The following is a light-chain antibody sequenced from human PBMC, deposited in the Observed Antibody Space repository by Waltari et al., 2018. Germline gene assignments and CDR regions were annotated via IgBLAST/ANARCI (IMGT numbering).Light chain of an antibody. Sequence: QSVLTQPPSVSGAPGQRVTISCTGTGSNIGACDAVHWYQKVPRAAPNPLIYGSSSRPLGVPDRFFGSTSGTSASLAITGLQAEDEAVYYCQSYDTTLSVVFGGGTKLTVL. J-gene: IGLJ3*02. CDR1: GSNIGACDA. V-gene: IGLV1-40*01. CDR2: GSS. CDR3: QSYDTTLSVV.